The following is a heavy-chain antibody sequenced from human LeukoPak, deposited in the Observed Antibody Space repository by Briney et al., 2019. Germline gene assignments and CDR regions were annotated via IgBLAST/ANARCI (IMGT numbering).Heavy chain of an antibody. CDR3: ARGGSSSSSPFYYYYYMDV. J-gene: IGHJ6*03. V-gene: IGHV4-34*01. CDR1: GGSFSGYY. Sequence: SETLSLTCAVYGGSFSGYYWSWIRQPPGKGLEWIGEINHSGSTNSNPSLKSRVTISVDTSKNQFSLKLSSVTAADTAVYYCARGGSSSSSPFYYYYYMDVWGKGTTVTVSS. D-gene: IGHD6-6*01. CDR2: INHSGST.